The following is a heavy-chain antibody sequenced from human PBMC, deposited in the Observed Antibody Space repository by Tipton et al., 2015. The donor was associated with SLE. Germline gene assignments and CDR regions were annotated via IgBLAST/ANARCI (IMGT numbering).Heavy chain of an antibody. J-gene: IGHJ3*02. CDR3: ARDRVYDYVWELTSAFDI. V-gene: IGHV4-34*01. CDR1: GGSFSGYY. Sequence: TLSLTCAVYGGSFSGYYWSWIRQPPGKGLEWIGEINHSGSTNYNPSLKSRVTISVDTSKNQFSLKLSSVTAADTAVYYCARDRVYDYVWELTSAFDIWGQGTMVTVSS. D-gene: IGHD3-16*01. CDR2: INHSGST.